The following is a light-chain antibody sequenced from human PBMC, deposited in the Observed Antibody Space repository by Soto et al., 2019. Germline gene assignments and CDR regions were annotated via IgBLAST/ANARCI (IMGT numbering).Light chain of an antibody. Sequence: SSELTQPPSVAVSTGQTASITCSGDKLGDNYASWYQQRPGQSPVLVIYQDTKRPSGIPERFSGSTSGNTATLTISGTQAMDEADYYCQAWDSGTAVFGGGTKLTVL. J-gene: IGLJ2*01. CDR3: QAWDSGTAV. CDR2: QDT. CDR1: KLGDNY. V-gene: IGLV3-1*01.